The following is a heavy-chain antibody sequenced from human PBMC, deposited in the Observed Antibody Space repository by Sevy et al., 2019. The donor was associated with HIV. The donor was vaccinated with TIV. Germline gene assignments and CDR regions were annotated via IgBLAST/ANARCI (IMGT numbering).Heavy chain of an antibody. CDR3: AIQIYGDYGDGFDY. Sequence: SETLSLTCTVSGGSISSSSYFWGWIRQPPGKGLELIGSIYYSGRTYYNPSLKSRVTISVDTSKNQFSLKLSSVTAADTAVYYCAIQIYGDYGDGFDYWGQGTLVTVSS. J-gene: IGHJ4*02. V-gene: IGHV4-39*01. D-gene: IGHD4-17*01. CDR2: IYYSGRT. CDR1: GGSISSSSYF.